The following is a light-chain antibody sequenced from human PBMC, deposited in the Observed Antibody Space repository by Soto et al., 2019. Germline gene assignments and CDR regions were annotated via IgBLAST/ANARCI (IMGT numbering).Light chain of an antibody. J-gene: IGLJ2*01. CDR3: GADHGSGSNFVKV. Sequence: QPVLTQPPSASASLGASVTLTCTLSSGYSNYKVDWYQQRPGKGPRLLMRVGTGGIPESRGGGIPDRFSVMGSGLNRYLTIKNIQEEDESDYHCGADHGSGSNFVKVFGGGTKLTVL. V-gene: IGLV9-49*03. CDR2: VGTGGIPE. CDR1: SGYSNYK.